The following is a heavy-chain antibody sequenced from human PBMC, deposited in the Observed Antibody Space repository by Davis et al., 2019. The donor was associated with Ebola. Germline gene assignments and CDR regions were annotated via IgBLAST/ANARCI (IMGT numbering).Heavy chain of an antibody. Sequence: GESLKISCAASGFTFSSYGMHWVRQAPGKGLEWVAVIWYDGSNKYYADSVKGRFTISRDNSKNTLYLQMNSLRAEDTAVYYCARGQLTSNIVVVTASHFDSWGQGTLVIVSS. CDR1: GFTFSSYG. V-gene: IGHV3-33*01. CDR2: IWYDGSNK. D-gene: IGHD2-21*02. CDR3: ARGQLTSNIVVVTASHFDS. J-gene: IGHJ4*02.